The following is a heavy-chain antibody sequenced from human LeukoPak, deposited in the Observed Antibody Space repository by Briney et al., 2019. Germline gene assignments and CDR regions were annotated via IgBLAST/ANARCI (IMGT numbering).Heavy chain of an antibody. J-gene: IGHJ3*02. CDR3: ARGHRRTVFGVVIRTLGAFDI. Sequence: PGGSLRLSCAASGFTFSNFAIHWVRQAPDKGLEWVAVVSSDGSKKYYADSVKGRFIISRDNSKNTLSLQMNSLRTDDTAVYYCARGHRRTVFGVVIRTLGAFDIWGQGTMVTVSS. V-gene: IGHV3-30*04. D-gene: IGHD3-3*01. CDR1: GFTFSNFA. CDR2: VSSDGSKK.